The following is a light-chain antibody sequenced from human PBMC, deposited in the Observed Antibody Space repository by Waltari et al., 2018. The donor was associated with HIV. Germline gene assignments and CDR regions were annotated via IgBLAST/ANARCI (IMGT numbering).Light chain of an antibody. CDR1: ALPKQY. V-gene: IGLV3-10*01. CDR2: EDS. Sequence: SYELTQPPSVSVSPGQTARITCSGDALPKQYTYWYQQKSGQAPVLVIYEDSKRPSGIPERFSGSSSGTMATLTISGAPVEDEADYYCYSTDSSGNHVVFGGGTKLTVL. J-gene: IGLJ2*01. CDR3: YSTDSSGNHVV.